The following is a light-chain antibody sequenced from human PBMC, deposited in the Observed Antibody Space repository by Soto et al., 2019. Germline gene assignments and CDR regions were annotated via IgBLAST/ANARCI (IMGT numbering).Light chain of an antibody. J-gene: IGKJ4*01. Sequence: EIVITQSPSTLSFSPVEIATLSCRASQSVSSSYLAWYQQKPGQASRLLIYGASSRATGIPDRFSGSGSGTDFTLTISRLEPEDFAVYYCQQYGSSLGVTFGGGTKVDIK. CDR1: QSVSSSY. CDR2: GAS. CDR3: QQYGSSLGVT. V-gene: IGKV3-20*01.